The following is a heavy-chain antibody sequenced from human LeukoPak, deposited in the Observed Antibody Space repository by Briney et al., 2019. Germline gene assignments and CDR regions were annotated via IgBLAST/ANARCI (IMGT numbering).Heavy chain of an antibody. D-gene: IGHD4-11*01. CDR3: ARDREAYSNPMKDGAFDM. J-gene: IGHJ3*02. CDR1: GFTFSSYA. V-gene: IGHV3-30*09. CDR2: ISYDGSSK. Sequence: PGRTLRPSCAASGFTFSSYAMYWVPHAPDRGLERGAVISYDGSSKNSADSVKGRFAISRDNSKNTPYLQMSSLIADDTAVYYCARDREAYSNPMKDGAFDMWGQGTMVTVSS.